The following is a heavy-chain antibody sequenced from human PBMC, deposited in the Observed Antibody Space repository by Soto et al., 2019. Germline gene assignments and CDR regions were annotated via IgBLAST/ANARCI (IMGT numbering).Heavy chain of an antibody. J-gene: IGHJ3*02. V-gene: IGHV2-5*01. D-gene: IGHD3-22*01. CDR2: IYWNDDK. CDR1: GFSLSTSGVG. CDR3: AHSGGYSDAFDAFDI. Sequence: QITLKESGPTLVKPTQTLTLTCTFSGFSLSTSGVGVGWIRQPPGKALEWLALIYWNDDKRSSPSLKSRLTITKDTSKNQVVLTMTNMDPVDTATYYCAHSGGYSDAFDAFDIWGQGTMVTVSS.